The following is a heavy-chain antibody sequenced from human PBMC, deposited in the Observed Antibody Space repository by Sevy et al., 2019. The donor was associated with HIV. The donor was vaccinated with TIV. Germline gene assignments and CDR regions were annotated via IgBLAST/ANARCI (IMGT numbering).Heavy chain of an antibody. J-gene: IGHJ4*02. V-gene: IGHV1-69*13. D-gene: IGHD6-19*01. CDR1: GGTFSSYG. Sequence: ASVKVSCKASGGTFSSYGISWVRQAPGQGLEWMGGIIPILGTVNYAQKFQGRVTITADESTMTAYMERSSLRSEDTAVYYCARGGGNGWYYFDYWGQDTLVTVSS. CDR3: ARGGGNGWYYFDY. CDR2: IIPILGTV.